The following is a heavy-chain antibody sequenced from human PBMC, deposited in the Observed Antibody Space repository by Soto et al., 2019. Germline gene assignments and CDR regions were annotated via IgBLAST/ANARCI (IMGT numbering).Heavy chain of an antibody. Sequence: SETLSLTCTVSGGSFLTSSYYWGWIRQPPGKGLEWIGTFFHSGSTDHNPSLKSRVTVSMDTSKNQFSLKLTAVTAADTAVYYCAQRSIGYGSGHAHYFDYWGQGTRVTVS. J-gene: IGHJ4*02. V-gene: IGHV4-39*01. CDR3: AQRSIGYGSGHAHYFDY. CDR2: FFHSGST. CDR1: GGSFLTSSYY. D-gene: IGHD5-18*01.